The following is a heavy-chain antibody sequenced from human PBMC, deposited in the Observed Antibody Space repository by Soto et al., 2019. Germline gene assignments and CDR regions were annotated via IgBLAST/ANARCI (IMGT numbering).Heavy chain of an antibody. CDR3: ARFQGHPAMDF. J-gene: IGHJ6*02. V-gene: IGHV5-51*01. Sequence: GESLKISCKGSGYKFRRNWIAWVRQKPGKGLEWMGIIYPADSETKYGPSFEGQVTMSVDMSNSTAYLQWSSLKVSDTAMYYCARFQGHPAMDFWGQGITGSVSS. CDR2: IYPADSET. CDR1: GYKFRRNW.